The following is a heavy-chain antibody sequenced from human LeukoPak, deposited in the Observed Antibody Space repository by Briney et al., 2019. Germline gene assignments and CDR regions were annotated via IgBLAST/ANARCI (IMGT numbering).Heavy chain of an antibody. CDR1: GFTFSDHY. V-gene: IGHV3-11*01. D-gene: IGHD3-10*01. Sequence: GGSLRLSCAASGFTFSDHYMTWIRQAPGKGLEWVSYISSSGIIIYYADSVKGRFTISRDNAKNSLYLQMNTLRAEDTAVYYCARGLGSGRHAFDIWGQGTMVTVSS. CDR3: ARGLGSGRHAFDI. CDR2: ISSSGIII. J-gene: IGHJ3*02.